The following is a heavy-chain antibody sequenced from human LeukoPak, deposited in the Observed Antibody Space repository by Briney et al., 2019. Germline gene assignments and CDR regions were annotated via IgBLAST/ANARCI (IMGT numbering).Heavy chain of an antibody. J-gene: IGHJ4*02. Sequence: ASVKVSCKASGYTFTSYDINWVRQATGQGLEWMGWMNPNSGNTGYAQKFQGRVTMTRDTSTSTAYMELRSLRSDDTAVYYCARNPYGSGSYYTFDYWGQGTLVTVSS. CDR1: GYTFTSYD. CDR3: ARNPYGSGSYYTFDY. CDR2: MNPNSGNT. D-gene: IGHD3-10*01. V-gene: IGHV1-8*01.